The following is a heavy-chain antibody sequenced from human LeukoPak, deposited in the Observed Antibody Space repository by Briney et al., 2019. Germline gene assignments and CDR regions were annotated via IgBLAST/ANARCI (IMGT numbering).Heavy chain of an antibody. D-gene: IGHD6-13*01. J-gene: IGHJ4*02. CDR3: ARDFDRRIAAAGTDY. V-gene: IGHV3-33*01. CDR1: GFTFSSYG. Sequence: GGSLRLSCAASGFTFSSYGMHWVRQAPGKGLEWVAVIWYDGSNKYYAGSVKGRFTISRDNSKNTLYLQMNSLRAEDTAVYYCARDFDRRIAAAGTDYWGQGTLVTVSS. CDR2: IWYDGSNK.